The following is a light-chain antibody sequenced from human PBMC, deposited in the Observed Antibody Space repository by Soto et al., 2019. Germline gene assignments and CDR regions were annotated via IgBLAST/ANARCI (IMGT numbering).Light chain of an antibody. CDR3: QHYNSYSEA. Sequence: DIQMAHSPSSLSASLGDRVTISCRASQSISSNLNWYQQKPGKAPKLLIYKASTLKSGVPSRFSGSGSGTEFTLTISSLQPDDFATYYCQHYNSYSEAFGQGTKVDIK. CDR1: QSISSN. V-gene: IGKV1-5*03. J-gene: IGKJ1*01. CDR2: KAS.